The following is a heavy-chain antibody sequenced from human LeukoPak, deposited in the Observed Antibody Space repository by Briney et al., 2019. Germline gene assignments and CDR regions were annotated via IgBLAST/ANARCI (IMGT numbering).Heavy chain of an antibody. Sequence: GGSLRLSCAASGCTLSSYAMHWVRQAPGKGLEWVAVISYDGSNKYYADSVKGRFTISRDNSKNTLYLQMNSLRAEDTAVYYCARDLKDIVVVVAATWDVWGKGTTVTVSS. V-gene: IGHV3-30*04. CDR3: ARDLKDIVVVVAATWDV. CDR1: GCTLSSYA. D-gene: IGHD2-15*01. J-gene: IGHJ6*04. CDR2: ISYDGSNK.